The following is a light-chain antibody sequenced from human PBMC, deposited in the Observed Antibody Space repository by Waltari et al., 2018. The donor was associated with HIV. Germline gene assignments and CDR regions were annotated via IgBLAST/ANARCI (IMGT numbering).Light chain of an antibody. CDR3: CAYAGSTTYVI. CDR2: EVS. Sequence: QSALTQPASVPGSPGQSIPISCTGPGSGVGGYNLVSWYQQHPGKAPKLMIFEVSKRPSGVSNRFSGSKSGNTASLTISGLQAEDEADYYCCAYAGSTTYVIFGGGTKLTVL. J-gene: IGLJ2*01. V-gene: IGLV2-23*02. CDR1: GSGVGGYNL.